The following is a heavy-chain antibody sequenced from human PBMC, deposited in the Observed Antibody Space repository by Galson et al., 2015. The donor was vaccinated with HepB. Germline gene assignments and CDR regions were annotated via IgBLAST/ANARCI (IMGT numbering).Heavy chain of an antibody. CDR1: GFTFSSYS. CDR2: ISSSSSTI. J-gene: IGHJ2*01. Sequence: SLRLSCAASGFTFSSYSMNWVRQAPRKGLEWVSYISSSSSTIYYADSVKGRFTISRDNAKNSLYLQMNSLRAEDTAVYYCARDETYYDILTGYFNYWYFDLWGRGTLVTVSS. D-gene: IGHD3-9*01. CDR3: ARDETYYDILTGYFNYWYFDL. V-gene: IGHV3-48*01.